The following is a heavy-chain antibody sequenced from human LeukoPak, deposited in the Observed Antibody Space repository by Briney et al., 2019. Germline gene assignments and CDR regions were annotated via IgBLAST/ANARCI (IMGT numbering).Heavy chain of an antibody. D-gene: IGHD3-22*01. Sequence: SVSVSCKASGGTFSSYAISWVRQAPGQGLEWMGGIIPILGIANYAQKFQGRVTITADKSTSTAYMELSSLRSEDTAVYYCARDSSGYYYYYYGMDVWGQGTTVTVSS. CDR3: ARDSSGYYYYYYGMDV. V-gene: IGHV1-69*10. J-gene: IGHJ6*02. CDR2: IIPILGIA. CDR1: GGTFSSYA.